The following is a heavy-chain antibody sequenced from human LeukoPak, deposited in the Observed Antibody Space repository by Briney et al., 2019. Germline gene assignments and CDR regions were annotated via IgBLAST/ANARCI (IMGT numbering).Heavy chain of an antibody. CDR3: ARSDYYGSGSFDY. J-gene: IGHJ4*02. CDR1: GYTFTSHY. D-gene: IGHD3-10*01. V-gene: IGHV1-46*01. CDR2: INPSAGST. Sequence: ASVTVSCKASGYTFTSHYIHWVRQAPGQGREWMGIINPSAGSTDYAQTFQGRVTLTRDTSTSTVYMELSSLRSEDTAVYYCARSDYYGSGSFDYWGQGTLVTVSS.